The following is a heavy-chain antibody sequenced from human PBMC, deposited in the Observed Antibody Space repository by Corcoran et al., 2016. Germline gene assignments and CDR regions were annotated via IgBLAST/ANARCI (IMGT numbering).Heavy chain of an antibody. J-gene: IGHJ4*02. Sequence: EVQLVESGGGLVQPGGSLKLSCAASGFTFSGSAMHWVRQASGKGLEWVGRIRSKANSYATAYAASVKARFTISRDDSKNTAYLQMNSRKTEDTAVYYCAQGATLDYWGQGTLVTVSS. CDR1: GFTFSGSA. CDR2: IRSKANSYAT. V-gene: IGHV3-73*02. D-gene: IGHD1-26*01. CDR3: AQGATLDY.